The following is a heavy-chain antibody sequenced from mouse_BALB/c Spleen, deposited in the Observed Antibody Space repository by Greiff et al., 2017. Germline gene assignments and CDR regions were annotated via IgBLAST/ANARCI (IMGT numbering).Heavy chain of an antibody. D-gene: IGHD2-1*01. J-gene: IGHJ4*01. V-gene: IGHV5-9-4*01. Sequence: EVKVVESGGGLVKPGGSLKLSCAASGFTFSSYAMSWVRQSPEKRLEWVAEISSGGSYTYYPDTVTGRFTISRDNAKNTLYLEMSSLRSEDTAMYYCARDRVYGDGNYAMDYWGQGTSVTVSS. CDR1: GFTFSSYA. CDR2: ISSGGSYT. CDR3: ARDRVYGDGNYAMDY.